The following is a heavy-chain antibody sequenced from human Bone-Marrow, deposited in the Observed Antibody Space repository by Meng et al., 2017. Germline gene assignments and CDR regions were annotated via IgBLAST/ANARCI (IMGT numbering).Heavy chain of an antibody. J-gene: IGHJ4*02. D-gene: IGHD6-13*01. CDR1: GFKLCRYW. CDR2: INIAGTST. Sequence: QLVASVGGFVPPSVSLRLSCVASGFKLCRYWLPWVPQAPGMGLVWVSRINIAGTSTLYADSVEGIFTISRDNAKNTLYLQMNSLRVDDTAVYYCAQLGTTDYWGQGALVTVFS. V-gene: IGHV3-74*01. CDR3: AQLGTTDY.